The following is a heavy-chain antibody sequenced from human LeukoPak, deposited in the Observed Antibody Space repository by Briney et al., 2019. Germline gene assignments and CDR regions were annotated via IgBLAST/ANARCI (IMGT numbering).Heavy chain of an antibody. CDR2: IYYSGST. D-gene: IGHD3-22*01. Sequence: SETLSLTCTVSGGSISSYYWSWIRQPPGKGLEWIGYIYYSGSTNFNPSLKSRVTISVDTSKNQFSLKLSSVTAADTAVYYCARESYYDSSGYGTLYAFDIWGQGTMVTVSS. J-gene: IGHJ3*02. CDR3: ARESYYDSSGYGTLYAFDI. V-gene: IGHV4-59*01. CDR1: GGSISSYY.